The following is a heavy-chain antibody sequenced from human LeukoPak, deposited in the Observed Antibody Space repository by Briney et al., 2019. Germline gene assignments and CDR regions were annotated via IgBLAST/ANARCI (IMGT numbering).Heavy chain of an antibody. D-gene: IGHD3-16*02. CDR2: INHIGST. V-gene: IGHV4-59*08. CDR1: GGSISGYY. CDR3: ARHIGGGIEDMDV. Sequence: SETLSLTCTVSGGSISGYYWSWIRQPPGKGLEWIGYINHIGSTNYNPSLRSRVTISVDTSKNQFSLKLRSVTAADTAVYYCARHIGGGIEDMDVWGTGTKVTVSS. J-gene: IGHJ6*03.